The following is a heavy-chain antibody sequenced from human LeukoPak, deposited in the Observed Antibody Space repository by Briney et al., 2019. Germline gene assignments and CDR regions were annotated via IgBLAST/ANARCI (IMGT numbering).Heavy chain of an antibody. D-gene: IGHD3-16*02. CDR3: AKELSPPNYYYYHGMDV. J-gene: IGHJ6*02. CDR1: GFTFSSYG. V-gene: IGHV3-30*02. Sequence: PGGSLRLSCAASGFTFSSYGMHWVRQAPGKGLEWVAFIRYDGSNKYYADSVKGRFTISRDNSKNTLYLQMNSLRAEDTAVYYCAKELSPPNYYYYHGMDVWGQGTTVTVSS. CDR2: IRYDGSNK.